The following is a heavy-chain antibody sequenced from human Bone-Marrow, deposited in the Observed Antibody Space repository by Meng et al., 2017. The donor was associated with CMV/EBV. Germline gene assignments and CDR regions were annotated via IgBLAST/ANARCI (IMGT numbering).Heavy chain of an antibody. Sequence: ASVKVSCKASGYTFTSYDINWVRQATGQGLEWTGWMNPNSGNTGYAQKFQGRVTITRNTSISTAYMEPSSLRSEDTAVYYCARSSKWGDGMDVWGQGTTVTVSS. D-gene: IGHD7-27*01. V-gene: IGHV1-8*03. J-gene: IGHJ6*02. CDR3: ARSSKWGDGMDV. CDR2: MNPNSGNT. CDR1: GYTFTSYD.